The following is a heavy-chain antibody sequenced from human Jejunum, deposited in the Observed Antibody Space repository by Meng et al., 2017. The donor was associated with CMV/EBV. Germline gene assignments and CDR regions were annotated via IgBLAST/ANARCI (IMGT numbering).Heavy chain of an antibody. J-gene: IGHJ6*02. Sequence: YIFISYFMHGVRQAPGQGLEWLGYINPNSGDTAYSQKFQGRVSMTRDTSMTTAYMELRSLRSDDTAVYYCARDSFGGGQYYGVDVWGQGTTVTVSS. V-gene: IGHV1-2*02. CDR1: YIFISYF. CDR3: ARDSFGGGQYYGVDV. CDR2: INPNSGDT. D-gene: IGHD3-10*01.